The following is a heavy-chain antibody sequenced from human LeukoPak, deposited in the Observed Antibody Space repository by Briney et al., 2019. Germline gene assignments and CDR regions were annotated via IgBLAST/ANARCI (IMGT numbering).Heavy chain of an antibody. Sequence: PGGSLRLSCAASGFTFSSYAMHWVRQAPGKGLEWVAVISYDGSNKYYADSVKGRFTISRDNSKNTLYLQMNSLRAEDTAVYYCARDLKTYYYDSSGSPNDAFDIWGQGTMVTVSS. D-gene: IGHD3-22*01. CDR2: ISYDGSNK. CDR1: GFTFSSYA. J-gene: IGHJ3*02. CDR3: ARDLKTYYYDSSGSPNDAFDI. V-gene: IGHV3-30-3*01.